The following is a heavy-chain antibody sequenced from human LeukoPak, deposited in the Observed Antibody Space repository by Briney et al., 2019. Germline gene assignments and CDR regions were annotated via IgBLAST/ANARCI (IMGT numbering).Heavy chain of an antibody. V-gene: IGHV4-38-2*02. CDR3: ARHGIYYDYVWGSYRNEYYFDY. J-gene: IGHJ4*02. CDR2: INHSGST. CDR1: GYSISSGYY. Sequence: PSETLSLTCTVSGYSISSGYYWGWIRQPPGKGLEWIGEINHSGSTNYNPSLKSRVTISVDTSKNQFSLKLSSVTAADTAVYYCARHGIYYDYVWGSYRNEYYFDYWGQGTLVTVSS. D-gene: IGHD3-16*02.